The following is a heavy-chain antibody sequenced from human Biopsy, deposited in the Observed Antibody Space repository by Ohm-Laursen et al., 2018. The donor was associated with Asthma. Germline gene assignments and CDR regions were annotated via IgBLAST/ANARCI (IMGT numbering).Heavy chain of an antibody. CDR3: ARGRITMLGGWFDP. V-gene: IGHV4-34*01. J-gene: IGHJ5*02. D-gene: IGHD3-10*02. Sequence: SETLSLTCAVYGGSFSSNYWSWIRQTPGKGLEWLGDNPHSGYTNYNPSLKSRVTISVVTSKNQFSLKLSSVTAADTAVYFCARGRITMLGGWFDPWGQGTLVTVSS. CDR2: NPHSGYT. CDR1: GGSFSSNY.